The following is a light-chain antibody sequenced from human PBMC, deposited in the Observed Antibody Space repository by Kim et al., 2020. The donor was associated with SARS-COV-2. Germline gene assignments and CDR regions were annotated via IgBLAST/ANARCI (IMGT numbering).Light chain of an antibody. Sequence: DIQLTQSPPSLSASVGDNVTITCRASQTISGFLNWYQQKPGKAPQVLINAASNLQSGVPPRFRGSESGTDLFLTISSLQPEDFATYYCQQSHSVPYTFGQGTKVDIK. J-gene: IGKJ2*01. V-gene: IGKV1-39*01. CDR3: QQSHSVPYT. CDR1: QTISGF. CDR2: AAS.